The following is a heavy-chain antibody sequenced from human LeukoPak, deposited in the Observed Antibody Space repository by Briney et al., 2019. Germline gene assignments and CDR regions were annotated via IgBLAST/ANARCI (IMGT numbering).Heavy chain of an antibody. Sequence: GGSLRLSCAASGFTFSSYAMHWVRQAPGKGLEWVAVISYDGSNKYYADSVKGRFTISRDNSKNTLYLQMNSLRAEDTAVYYCARIAMVWGVIDDYWGQGTLVTVSS. CDR2: ISYDGSNK. CDR1: GFTFSSYA. V-gene: IGHV3-30*04. D-gene: IGHD3-10*01. CDR3: ARIAMVWGVIDDY. J-gene: IGHJ4*02.